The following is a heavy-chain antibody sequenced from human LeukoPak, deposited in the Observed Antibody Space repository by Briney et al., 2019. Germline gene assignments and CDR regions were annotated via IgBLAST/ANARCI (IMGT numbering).Heavy chain of an antibody. CDR1: GFIFSSYE. Sequence: GGSLRLSCAASGFIFSSYEMNWVRQAPGKGLEWVSYISRSGSTIYYADSVKGRFTISRDNAKNSLYLQMNSLRAEDTAVYYCARDLDYGDYVLDYWGQGTLVTVSS. CDR2: ISRSGSTI. D-gene: IGHD4-17*01. J-gene: IGHJ4*02. V-gene: IGHV3-48*03. CDR3: ARDLDYGDYVLDY.